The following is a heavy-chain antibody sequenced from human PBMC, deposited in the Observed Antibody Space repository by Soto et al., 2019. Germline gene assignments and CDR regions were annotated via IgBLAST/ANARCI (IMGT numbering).Heavy chain of an antibody. CDR2: ISSSSSTI. J-gene: IGHJ3*02. CDR3: ARDMDTITMIVVSDAFDI. D-gene: IGHD3-22*01. V-gene: IGHV3-48*02. Sequence: GGSLILSCAASGFTFSSYSMNWVRQAPGEGLEWVSFISSSSSTIYYGDSVKGRFTISRDNAKNSLYLQMNSLRDEDTAVYYCARDMDTITMIVVSDAFDIWGQGTMVTVSS. CDR1: GFTFSSYS.